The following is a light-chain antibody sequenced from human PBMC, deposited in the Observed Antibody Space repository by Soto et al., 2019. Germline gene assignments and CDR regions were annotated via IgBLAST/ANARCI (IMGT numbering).Light chain of an antibody. V-gene: IGKV1-39*01. CDR1: QSISSY. CDR2: AAS. Sequence: DIQMTQSPSSLSASVGDRVTITCRAGQSISSYLNWYQQKPGEAPKILIYAASTLQSGVPSRFSGRGSGPDFSLTISSLQPEDFATYYCQQTFSAPVTFGRGTRLEIK. J-gene: IGKJ2*01. CDR3: QQTFSAPVT.